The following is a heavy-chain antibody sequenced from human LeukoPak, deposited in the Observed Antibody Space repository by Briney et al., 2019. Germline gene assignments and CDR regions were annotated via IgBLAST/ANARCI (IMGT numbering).Heavy chain of an antibody. Sequence: PGGSLRLSCAASGFTFSYYYMYWVRQTPGKGLLWVSHIRPDGSRTDYADSVKGRFTISRDNAKNTLYLQMNSLRAEDTGVYYCARVKPQDMKQPERSYYMDVWGKGTTVTVSS. CDR3: ARVKPQDMKQPERSYYMDV. J-gene: IGHJ6*03. CDR1: GFTFSYYY. V-gene: IGHV3-74*01. D-gene: IGHD1-14*01. CDR2: IRPDGSRT.